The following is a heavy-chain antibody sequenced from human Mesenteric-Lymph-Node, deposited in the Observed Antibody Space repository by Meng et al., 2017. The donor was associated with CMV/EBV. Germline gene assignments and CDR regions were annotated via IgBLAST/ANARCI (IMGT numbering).Heavy chain of an antibody. CDR3: ASIGGCGGDCYYDY. D-gene: IGHD2-21*01. Sequence: GGSLRLSCAASGFTFSSYWMSWVRQAPGKGLEWVANINQDGSEKYYVDSVKGRFTISRDNAKNTLYLQMNSLRAEDTAVYYCASIGGCGGDCYYDYWGRGTLVTVSS. J-gene: IGHJ4*02. CDR1: GFTFSSYW. V-gene: IGHV3-7*03. CDR2: INQDGSEK.